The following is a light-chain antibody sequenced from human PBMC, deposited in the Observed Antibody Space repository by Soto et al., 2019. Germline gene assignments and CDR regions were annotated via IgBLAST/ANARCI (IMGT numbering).Light chain of an antibody. CDR3: QHYGLPPT. V-gene: IGKV3-20*01. J-gene: IGKJ1*01. CDR1: QSVTSSY. CDR2: DAS. Sequence: EIVLTQSPGTLSLSPGERATLSCRSSQSVTSSYLAWYQQKPGQAPRLLIYDASSRATGIPDRFSDSGSGTDFTLTISGLEPEDFALYYCQHYGLPPTFGQGTKVEIK.